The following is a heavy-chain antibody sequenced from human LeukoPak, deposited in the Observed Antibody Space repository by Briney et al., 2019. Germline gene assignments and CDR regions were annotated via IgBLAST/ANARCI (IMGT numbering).Heavy chain of an antibody. CDR2: IYYSGST. D-gene: IGHD2-15*01. V-gene: IGHV4-59*08. CDR3: ARHGGDCSGGSCYSDYYYGMDV. Sequence: SETLSLTCTVSGGSISSYYWSWIRQPPGKGLEWIGYIYYSGSTNYNPSLKSRVTISVDTSKIQFSLKLSSVTAADTAVYYCARHGGDCSGGSCYSDYYYGMDVWGQGTTVTVSS. CDR1: GGSISSYY. J-gene: IGHJ6*02.